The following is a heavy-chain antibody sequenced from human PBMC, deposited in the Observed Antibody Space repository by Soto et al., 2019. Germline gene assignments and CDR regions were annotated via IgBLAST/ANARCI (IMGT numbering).Heavy chain of an antibody. V-gene: IGHV3-23*01. CDR1: GFTISTYA. CDR2: ISGSGYIT. J-gene: IGHJ5*02. CDR3: AKSLRTTVTTGFWFDP. D-gene: IGHD4-17*01. Sequence: EVQLLESGGGLVQPGGSLRLSCAASGFTISTYAMSWVRQAPGKGLEWVSGISGSGYITYYADSVKGRFTISRDISNNPFYLHISSLRAEYTAVYHCAKSLRTTVTTGFWFDPWSQGTLVTVSS.